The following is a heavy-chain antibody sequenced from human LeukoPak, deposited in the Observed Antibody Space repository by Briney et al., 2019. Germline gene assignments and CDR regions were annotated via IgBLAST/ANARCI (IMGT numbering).Heavy chain of an antibody. V-gene: IGHV3-23*01. CDR1: GFTFSSYA. Sequence: GGSLRLSCAASGFTFSSYAMSWVRQAPGKGLEWVSAISGSGGSTYYAGSVKGRFTISRDNSKNTLYLQMNGLRAEDTAVYYCAKDRSNYDFWRDSNFPTYWGQGTLVTVSS. CDR3: AKDRSNYDFWRDSNFPTY. CDR2: ISGSGGST. D-gene: IGHD3-3*01. J-gene: IGHJ4*02.